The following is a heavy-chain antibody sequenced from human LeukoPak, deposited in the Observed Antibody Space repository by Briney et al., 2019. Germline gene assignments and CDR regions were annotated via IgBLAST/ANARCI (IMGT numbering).Heavy chain of an antibody. V-gene: IGHV1-69*13. CDR2: IIPIFGTA. D-gene: IGHD3-3*01. CDR1: GGTFSSYA. CDR3: ANQGYDFWSGYSYYYYYYGMDV. Sequence: SVKVSCKASGGTFSSYAISWVRQAPGQGLEWMGGIIPIFGTANYAQKFQGRVTITADESTSTAYMELSSLRSEDTAVYYCANQGYDFWSGYSYYYYYYGMDVWGPGTSVFVSS. J-gene: IGHJ6*02.